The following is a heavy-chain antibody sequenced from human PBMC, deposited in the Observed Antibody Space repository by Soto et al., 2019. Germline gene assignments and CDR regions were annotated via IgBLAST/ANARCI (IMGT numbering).Heavy chain of an antibody. D-gene: IGHD5-18*01. V-gene: IGHV3-23*01. CDR1: GLSFGSHA. CDR2: IGASGTTT. CDR3: AKDRYSTALDPPYYLDY. J-gene: IGHJ4*02. Sequence: GGSLRLSCAASGLSFGSHAMSWVRQAPGQGVEWVSAIGASGTTTYYADSVKGRFTISRDNSNNILYLQMNSLRAEDTALYYCAKDRYSTALDPPYYLDYWGLGTLVTVSS.